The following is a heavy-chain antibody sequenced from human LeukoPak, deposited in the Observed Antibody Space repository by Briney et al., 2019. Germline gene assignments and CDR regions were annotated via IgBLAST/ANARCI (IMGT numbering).Heavy chain of an antibody. CDR2: ISSSSSYI. D-gene: IGHD3-22*01. CDR1: GFTFSSYS. J-gene: IGHJ4*02. CDR3: AKPNYDSSGYNADYFDY. Sequence: PGGSLRLSCAASGFTFSSYSMNWVRQAPGKGLEWVSSISSSSSYIYYADSVKGRFTISRDNSKNTLYLQMNSLRAEDTAVYYCAKPNYDSSGYNADYFDYWGQGTLVTVSS. V-gene: IGHV3-21*04.